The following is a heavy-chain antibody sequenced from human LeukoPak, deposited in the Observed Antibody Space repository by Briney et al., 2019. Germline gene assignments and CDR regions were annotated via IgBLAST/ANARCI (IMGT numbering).Heavy chain of an antibody. V-gene: IGHV3-23*01. CDR2: ISGSGST. Sequence: GGSLRLSCAASGFTFSSYWMNWVRQAPGKGLEWVSAISGSGSTYHADSVKGRFTISRDIFKNTLYLQMNSLRAEDTAVYYCVHGGLYYLDYWGQGTLVTVSS. J-gene: IGHJ4*02. CDR3: VHGGLYYLDY. D-gene: IGHD3-10*01. CDR1: GFTFSSYW.